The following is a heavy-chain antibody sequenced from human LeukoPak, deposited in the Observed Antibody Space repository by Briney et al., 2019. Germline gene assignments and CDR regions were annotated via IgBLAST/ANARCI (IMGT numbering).Heavy chain of an antibody. D-gene: IGHD2-2*02. J-gene: IGHJ6*02. V-gene: IGHV4-28*05. CDR1: GYSISSSNW. Sequence: PETLSLTCAVSGYSISSSNWLGWIRQPPGKGLEWIGYIYYSGSIYYNPSLKSRVTMSEDTSKNQFSLKLSSVTAVDTAVYYCARTMSSSHTVYGMDVWGQGTTVTVSS. CDR3: ARTMSSSHTVYGMDV. CDR2: IYYSGSI.